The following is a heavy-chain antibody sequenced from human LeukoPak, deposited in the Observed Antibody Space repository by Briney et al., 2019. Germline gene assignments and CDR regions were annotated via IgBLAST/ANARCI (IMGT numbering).Heavy chain of an antibody. CDR1: GFTFTSYA. CDR3: AKVGISYYYDSSGYYFDY. Sequence: QPGGSLRLSCVASGFTFTSYAMNWVRQAPGKGLEWVSAISGSGGSTYYADSVKGRFTTSRDNSKNTLYLQMNSLRAEDTAVYYCAKVGISYYYDSSGYYFDYWGQGTLVTVSS. D-gene: IGHD3-22*01. CDR2: ISGSGGST. J-gene: IGHJ4*02. V-gene: IGHV3-23*01.